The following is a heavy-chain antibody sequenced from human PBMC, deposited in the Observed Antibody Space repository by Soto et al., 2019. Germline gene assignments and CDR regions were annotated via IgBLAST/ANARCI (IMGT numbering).Heavy chain of an antibody. CDR1: GASIRSSTFY. J-gene: IGHJ4*02. D-gene: IGHD5-12*01. CDR3: ARRDGYDSMGYFDY. CDR2: IYYSGST. Sequence: HSETLSLTCTVSGASIRSSTFYWGWIRQPPGKGLESIANIYYSGSTYYNPSLKSRVTISVDTSKNQFSLKLSSVTAADTAVYYCARRDGYDSMGYFDYWGQGTLVTVSS. V-gene: IGHV4-39*01.